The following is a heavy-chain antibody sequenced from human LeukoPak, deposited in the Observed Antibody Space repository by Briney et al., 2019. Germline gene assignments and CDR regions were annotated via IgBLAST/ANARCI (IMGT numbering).Heavy chain of an antibody. D-gene: IGHD3-16*01. Sequence: PSETLSLTCTVSGGSISSSSYYWGWIRQPPGKGLEWIGSIYYSGSTYYNPSLKSRVTISVDTSKNQFSLKLSSVTAADTAVYYCARVNWDYYYMDVWGKGTTVTVS. CDR1: GGSISSSSYY. V-gene: IGHV4-39*07. CDR3: ARVNWDYYYMDV. CDR2: IYYSGST. J-gene: IGHJ6*03.